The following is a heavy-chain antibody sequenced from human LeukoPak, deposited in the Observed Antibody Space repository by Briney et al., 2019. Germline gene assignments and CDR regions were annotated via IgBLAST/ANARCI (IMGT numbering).Heavy chain of an antibody. Sequence: SETLSLTCTVSGGSISSGSYYWSWIRQPAGKGLEWIGRIYTSGSTNYNPSLKSRVTISVDTSKNQFSLKLSSVTAAGTAVYYCARVPAAPVSGWFDPWGQGTLVTVSS. V-gene: IGHV4-61*02. J-gene: IGHJ5*02. CDR3: ARVPAAPVSGWFDP. D-gene: IGHD2-2*01. CDR1: GGSISSGSYY. CDR2: IYTSGST.